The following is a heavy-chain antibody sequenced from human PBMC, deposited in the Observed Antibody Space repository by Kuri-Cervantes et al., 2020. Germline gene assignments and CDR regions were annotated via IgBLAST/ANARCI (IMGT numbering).Heavy chain of an antibody. CDR1: GFTFSSHW. CDR2: LSASGGST. V-gene: IGHV3-23*01. J-gene: IGHJ3*02. D-gene: IGHD2-2*01. Sequence: GESLKISCAASGFTFSSHWLSWVRQAPGKGLEWVSGLSASGGSTYYADSVKGRFTISRDNAKNSLYLQMNSLRAEDTAVYYCAKGHLRHCSSTSCSDAFDIWGQGTMVTVSS. CDR3: AKGHLRHCSSTSCSDAFDI.